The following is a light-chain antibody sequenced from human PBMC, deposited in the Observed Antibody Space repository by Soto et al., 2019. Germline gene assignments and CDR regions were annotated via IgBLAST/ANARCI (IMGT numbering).Light chain of an antibody. J-gene: IGKJ5*01. V-gene: IGKV3-20*01. CDR1: QSISSNY. CDR3: QQYGSSPPII. CDR2: GAS. Sequence: EIVLTQSPGTLSLSPGERATLSCRASQSISSNYLAWYQQKPGQAPRLLIYGASNRASGIPDRFSGSGSGPDFTLTISRVEPEDFAVYYWQQYGSSPPIIFGQGTRLEIK.